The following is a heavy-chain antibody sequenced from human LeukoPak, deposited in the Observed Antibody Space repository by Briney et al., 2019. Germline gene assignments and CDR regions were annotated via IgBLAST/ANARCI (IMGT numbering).Heavy chain of an antibody. J-gene: IGHJ5*02. CDR2: IKEDGSEK. V-gene: IGHV3-7*01. D-gene: IGHD3-10*01. Sequence: GGSLRLSCAASGFTFSSYWMTWVRQAPGKGLEWVANIKEDGSEKYYVDSVKGRFTISRDNAKNSLYLQMNSLRADDTAFYYCARPLLYYYGSETYFWFDPWGQGTLVTVSS. CDR1: GFTFSSYW. CDR3: ARPLLYYYGSETYFWFDP.